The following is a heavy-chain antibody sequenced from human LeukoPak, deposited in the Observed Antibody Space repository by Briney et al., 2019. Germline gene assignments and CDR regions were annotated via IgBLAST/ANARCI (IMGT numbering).Heavy chain of an antibody. J-gene: IGHJ4*02. CDR3: ARVRMWRDFDY. Sequence: PGGSLRLSCAASGFTFSSSAMSWVRQAPGKGLEWVSTISGSDSSTHYADSVKGRFTISRDNSKNAPYLQMNSLRAEDTAVYYCARVRMWRDFDYWGQGTLVTVSS. CDR1: GFTFSSSA. D-gene: IGHD2-21*01. V-gene: IGHV3-23*01. CDR2: ISGSDSST.